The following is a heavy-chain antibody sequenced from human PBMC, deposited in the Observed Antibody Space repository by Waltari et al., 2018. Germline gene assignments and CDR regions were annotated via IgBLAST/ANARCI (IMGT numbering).Heavy chain of an antibody. D-gene: IGHD5-12*01. Sequence: QLQLQESGPRLVRPSATLSPICRVSGVSITSNIHSWAWIRQSPGQGLEWIGTVSYSGTTYISPSLKSRVSVSRDTSKNQVALILGSVTAADMAVYYCATYIGASGGTAAFDVWGQGTMVTVSS. J-gene: IGHJ3*01. V-gene: IGHV4-39*01. CDR1: GVSITSNIHS. CDR3: ATYIGASGGTAAFDV. CDR2: VSYSGTT.